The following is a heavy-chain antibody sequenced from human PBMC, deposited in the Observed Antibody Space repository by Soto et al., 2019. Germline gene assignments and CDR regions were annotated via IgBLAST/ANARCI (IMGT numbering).Heavy chain of an antibody. D-gene: IGHD3-22*01. V-gene: IGHV5-10-1*01. CDR1: GYSFTSYW. Sequence: GESLKISCKGSGYSFTSYWISWVRQMPGKGLEWVGRIDPSDSYTNYSPSFQGHVTISADKSISTAYLQWSSLKASDTAMYYCARQRGYYYDSSGYYHLNAFDIWGQGTMVTVSS. CDR3: ARQRGYYYDSSGYYHLNAFDI. J-gene: IGHJ3*02. CDR2: IDPSDSYT.